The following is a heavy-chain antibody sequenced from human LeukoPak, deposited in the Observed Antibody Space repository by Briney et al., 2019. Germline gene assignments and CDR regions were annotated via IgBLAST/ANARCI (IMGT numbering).Heavy chain of an antibody. CDR3: VKDNPLDY. Sequence: GGSLSLSCGASGFTFSSYGMLWVRQSPGEGLEWVAFIRYDGNIKFYADSMKGRFTISRDNSKNTLYLHINSLRPEDTALYYCVKDNPLDYWGQGTLVIVSS. CDR2: IRYDGNIK. D-gene: IGHD1-14*01. V-gene: IGHV3-30*02. CDR1: GFTFSSYG. J-gene: IGHJ4*02.